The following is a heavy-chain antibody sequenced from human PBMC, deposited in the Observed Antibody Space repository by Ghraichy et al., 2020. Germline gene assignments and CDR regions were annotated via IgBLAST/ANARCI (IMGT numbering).Heavy chain of an antibody. Sequence: ASVKVSCKASGYTFTGYYMHWVRQAPGQGLEWMGWINPNSGGTNYAQKFQGRVTMTRDTSISTAYMELSRLRSDDTAVYYCASRYPSGYYFDYYYGMDVWGQGTTVTVSS. CDR2: INPNSGGT. D-gene: IGHD3-22*01. J-gene: IGHJ6*02. CDR3: ASRYPSGYYFDYYYGMDV. V-gene: IGHV1-2*02. CDR1: GYTFTGYY.